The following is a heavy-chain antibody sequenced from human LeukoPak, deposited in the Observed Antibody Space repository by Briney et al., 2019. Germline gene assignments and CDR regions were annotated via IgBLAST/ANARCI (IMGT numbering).Heavy chain of an antibody. CDR1: GGSISSKSYY. Sequence: SETLSLTCTVSGGSISSKSYYLSWIRQPAGKGLEWIGRIYTSGSTDYNPSLKSRVTISRDTSKNEFSLILNSLTAADTAVYYCARDSPPAYCSSGSCYFDSWGQGTLVTVSS. V-gene: IGHV4-61*02. CDR3: ARDSPPAYCSSGSCYFDS. J-gene: IGHJ4*02. CDR2: IYTSGST. D-gene: IGHD2-15*01.